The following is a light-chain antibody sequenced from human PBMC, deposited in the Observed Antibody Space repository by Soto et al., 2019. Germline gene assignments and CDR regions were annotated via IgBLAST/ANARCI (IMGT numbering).Light chain of an antibody. V-gene: IGLV2-11*01. CDR3: CSYAGAFTYV. J-gene: IGLJ7*01. Sequence: QSALTQPRSVSGSPGHSVTISCTGTSSDVGGYSYVSWYQQHPGKAPKLMISDVSKRPSGVPDRFSGSKFGNTASLTISGLQAEDEADYSCCSYAGAFTYVFGSGTQLTVL. CDR2: DVS. CDR1: SSDVGGYSY.